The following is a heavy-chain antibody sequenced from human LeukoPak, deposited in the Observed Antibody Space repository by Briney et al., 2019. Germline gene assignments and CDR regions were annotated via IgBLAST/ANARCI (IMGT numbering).Heavy chain of an antibody. J-gene: IGHJ4*02. CDR1: GYIITGYY. V-gene: IGHV1-2*02. CDR2: INPNSGGT. Sequence: ASVKVSCKASGYIITGYYMHWVRQAPGQGLEWLGWINPNSGGTNYAQKFQGRVTMTRDTSISTAYMELSRLRSDDTAVDYCGSTAAGTITYWGQGTLVTVSS. D-gene: IGHD6-13*01. CDR3: GSTAAGTITY.